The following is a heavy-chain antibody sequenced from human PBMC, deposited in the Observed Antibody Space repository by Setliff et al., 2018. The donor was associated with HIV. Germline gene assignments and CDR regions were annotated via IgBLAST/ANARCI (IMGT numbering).Heavy chain of an antibody. D-gene: IGHD3-22*01. J-gene: IGHJ4*02. CDR2: ISPNSGGT. CDR1: GYTFTGYY. Sequence: ASVKVSCKASGYTFTGYYMHWVRQAPGQGLEWMGRISPNSGGTNYAQKFQGRVTMTRDTSISTAYMELSRLRSDDTAVYYCARWAGNYYDSSGYYDYWGQGTLVTVSS. CDR3: ARWAGNYYDSSGYYDY. V-gene: IGHV1-2*06.